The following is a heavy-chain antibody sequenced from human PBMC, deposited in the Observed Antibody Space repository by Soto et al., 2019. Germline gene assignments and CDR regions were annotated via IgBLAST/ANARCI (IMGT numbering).Heavy chain of an antibody. CDR3: ARDQNGDYDDWYFDL. CDR2: ISSSSSTI. V-gene: IGHV3-48*01. D-gene: IGHD4-17*01. CDR1: GFTFSSYS. Sequence: EVQLVESGGGLVQPGGSLRLSCAASGFTFSSYSMNWVRQAPGKGLAWVSYISSSSSTIYYADSVKGRFTISRDNAKNSLYLQMNSLRAEDTAVYYCARDQNGDYDDWYFDLWGRGTLVTVSS. J-gene: IGHJ2*01.